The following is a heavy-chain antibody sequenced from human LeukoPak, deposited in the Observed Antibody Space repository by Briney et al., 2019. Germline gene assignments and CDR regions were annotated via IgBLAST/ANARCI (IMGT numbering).Heavy chain of an antibody. V-gene: IGHV4-4*09. J-gene: IGHJ6*03. CDR3: ARHEYYSYSYMDV. Sequence: SETLSLTCNVSGGSISYYYWSWIRQPPGEGLEWIGYVYSSGSTNYNPSLKSRVTISVDTSKNQFTLKLTSLTAADTAVYYCARHEYYSYSYMDVWATGPRSPSP. CDR2: VYSSGST. CDR1: GGSISYYY.